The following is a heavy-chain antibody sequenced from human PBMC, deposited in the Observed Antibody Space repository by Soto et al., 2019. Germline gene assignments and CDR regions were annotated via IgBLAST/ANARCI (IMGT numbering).Heavy chain of an antibody. D-gene: IGHD1-1*01. Sequence: PTLVNPTQTLTLTCTFSGFSLSTSGMRVSWIRQPPGKALEWLARIDWDDDKFYSTSLKTRLTISKDTSKNQVVLTMTNMDPVDTATYYCARIPTTRTYFDYWGQGTLVTVSS. V-gene: IGHV2-70*04. J-gene: IGHJ4*02. CDR1: GFSLSTSGMR. CDR2: IDWDDDK. CDR3: ARIPTTRTYFDY.